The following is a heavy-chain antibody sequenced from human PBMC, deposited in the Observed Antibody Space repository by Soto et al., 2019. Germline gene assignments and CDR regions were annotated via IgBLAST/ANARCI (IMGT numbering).Heavy chain of an antibody. CDR1: GFSLSTGGMC. Sequence: VSGPTLVNPTQTLTLTCTFSGFSLSTGGMCVNWIRQPPGKALEWLARIDWEDDKYYTTSLKTRLTISKDTSKNQVVLRMTNMDPVDTATYYCARAYYYGSGRGLDIWGQGTMVTVSS. J-gene: IGHJ3*02. CDR3: ARAYYYGSGRGLDI. CDR2: IDWEDDK. V-gene: IGHV2-70*11. D-gene: IGHD3-10*01.